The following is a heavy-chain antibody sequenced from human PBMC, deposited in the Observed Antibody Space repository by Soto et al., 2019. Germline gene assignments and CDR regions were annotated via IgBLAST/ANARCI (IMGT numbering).Heavy chain of an antibody. CDR1: GFTFRNYA. Sequence: PGGSLRLSCAASGFTFRNYAMGWVRQAPGKGLEWVSRISGNGGDINYADSVKGRFTISRDNSKNTLYLQMNSLRAEDTAVYYCAKRGDIVEVSRTFVGYGMDVWGQGTTVTVSS. CDR3: AKRGDIVEVSRTFVGYGMDV. D-gene: IGHD2-2*01. CDR2: ISGNGGDI. J-gene: IGHJ6*02. V-gene: IGHV3-23*01.